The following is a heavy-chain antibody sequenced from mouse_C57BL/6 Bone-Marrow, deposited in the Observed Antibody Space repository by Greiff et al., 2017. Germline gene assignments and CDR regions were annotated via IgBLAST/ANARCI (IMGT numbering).Heavy chain of an antibody. CDR1: GYTFTTYR. Sequence: VQLEQSGAELVKPGASVKVSCKASGYTFTTYRMEWVKQRHGKGLAWIGSIHPSNSDTNYNQKFKGKATLTVDKSSSTVYLELSRLTSEDAAVYYWAMRNAQRSQTDYWGQGTTLTVSS. V-gene: IGHV1-74*01. CDR3: AMRNAQRSQTDY. D-gene: IGHD1-3*01. CDR2: IHPSNSDT. J-gene: IGHJ2*01.